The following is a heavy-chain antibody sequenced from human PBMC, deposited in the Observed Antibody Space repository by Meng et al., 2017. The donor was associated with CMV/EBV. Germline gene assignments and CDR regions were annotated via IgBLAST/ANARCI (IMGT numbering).Heavy chain of an antibody. CDR1: GFTFSSYS. V-gene: IGHV3-21*01. CDR2: ISSSSSYI. CDR3: AKDHVVVVPAAIPDYYYYGMDV. D-gene: IGHD2-2*02. J-gene: IGHJ6*02. Sequence: GESLKISCAASGFTFSSYSMNWVRQAPGKGLEWVSSISSSSSYIYYADSVKGRFTISRDNAKNSLYLQMNSLRAEDTAVYYCAKDHVVVVPAAIPDYYYYGMDVWGQGTTVTVSS.